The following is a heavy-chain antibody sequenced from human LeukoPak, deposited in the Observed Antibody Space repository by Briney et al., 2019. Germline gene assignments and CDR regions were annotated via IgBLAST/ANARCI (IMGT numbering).Heavy chain of an antibody. V-gene: IGHV3-74*01. CDR3: ANSPIGAT. Sequence: GGSLRLSCAASGFTFSSHWMNWVRQAPGKGLKWVSHINVDGSDTDYADSVKGRFTISRDNSKNTLYLQMNSLRAEDTAVYYCANSPIGATWGQGTLVTVSS. CDR1: GFTFSSHW. CDR2: INVDGSDT. D-gene: IGHD1-26*01. J-gene: IGHJ4*02.